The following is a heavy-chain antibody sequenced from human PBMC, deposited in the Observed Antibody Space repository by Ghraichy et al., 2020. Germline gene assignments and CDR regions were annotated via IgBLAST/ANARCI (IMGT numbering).Heavy chain of an antibody. CDR1: GGSISSSSYY. V-gene: IGHV4-39*07. CDR3: ARLGQWLVLVDY. D-gene: IGHD6-19*01. J-gene: IGHJ4*02. CDR2: IYYSGST. Sequence: SETRSLTCTVSGGSISSSSYYWGWIRQPPGKGLEWIGSIYYSGSTYYNPSLKSRVTISVDTSKNQFSLKLSSVTAADTAVYYCARLGQWLVLVDYWGQGTLVTVSS.